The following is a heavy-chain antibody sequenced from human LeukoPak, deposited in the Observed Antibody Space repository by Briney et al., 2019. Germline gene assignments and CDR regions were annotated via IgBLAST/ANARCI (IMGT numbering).Heavy chain of an antibody. CDR2: ISAYNGNT. CDR3: ATKIAMVRGVDAFDI. CDR1: GYTFTSYG. Sequence: ASVNVSCKASGYTFTSYGISWVRQAPGQGLEWMGWISAYNGNTNYAQKLQGRVTMTTDTSTSTAYMELRSLRSDDTAVYYCATKIAMVRGVDAFDIWGQGTMVTVSS. J-gene: IGHJ3*02. D-gene: IGHD3-10*01. V-gene: IGHV1-18*01.